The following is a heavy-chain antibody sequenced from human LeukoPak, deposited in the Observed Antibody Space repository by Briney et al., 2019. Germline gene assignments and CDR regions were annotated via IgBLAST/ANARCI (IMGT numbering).Heavy chain of an antibody. Sequence: SVKVSCKAPGGTFSSYAISWVRQAPGQGLEWMGRIIPIFGTANYAQKFQGRVTITADKSTSTAYMELSSLRSEDTAVYYCARSWDSSSWYWDYWGQGTLVTVPS. D-gene: IGHD6-13*01. J-gene: IGHJ4*02. CDR3: ARSWDSSSWYWDY. CDR1: GGTFSSYA. V-gene: IGHV1-69*06. CDR2: IIPIFGTA.